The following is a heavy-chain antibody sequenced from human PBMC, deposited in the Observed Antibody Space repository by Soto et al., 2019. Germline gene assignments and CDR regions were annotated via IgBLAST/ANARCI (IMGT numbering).Heavy chain of an antibody. V-gene: IGHV1-18*01. CDR2: ISAYNGNT. D-gene: IGHD6-13*01. CDR3: ARDRPFYSSSWYYFDY. CDR1: GYTFTSYG. J-gene: IGHJ4*02. Sequence: GASVKVSCKASGYTFTSYGISWVRQAPGQGLEWMGWISAYNGNTNYAQKLQGRVTMTTDTSTSTAYMELRSLRSDDTAVYYCARDRPFYSSSWYYFDYSGQGTLVTVSS.